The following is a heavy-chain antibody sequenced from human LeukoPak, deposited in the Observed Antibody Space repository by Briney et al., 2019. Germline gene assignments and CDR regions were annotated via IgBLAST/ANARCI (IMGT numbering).Heavy chain of an antibody. J-gene: IGHJ2*01. CDR2: INHSGST. CDR3: ARGALLRYFDL. V-gene: IGHV4-34*01. Sequence: SETLSLTCTVSGGSISGYYWSWIRQPPGKGLEWIGEINHSGSTNYNPSLKSRVTISVDTSKNQFSLKLSSVTAADTAVYYCARGALLRYFDLWGRGTLVTVSS. D-gene: IGHD3-22*01. CDR1: GGSISGYY.